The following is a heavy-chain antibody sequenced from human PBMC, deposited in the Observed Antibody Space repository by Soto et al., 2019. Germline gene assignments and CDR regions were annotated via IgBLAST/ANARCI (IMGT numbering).Heavy chain of an antibody. V-gene: IGHV3-30*18. J-gene: IGHJ4*02. Sequence: PGGSLRLSCAASGFTFSSYGMHWVRQAPGKGLEWVAVISYDGSNKYYADSVKGRFTISRDNSKNTLYLQMNSLRAEDTAVYYCEKDSWGFGELLSVDYWGQGTLVNVSS. CDR3: EKDSWGFGELLSVDY. D-gene: IGHD3-10*01. CDR1: GFTFSSYG. CDR2: ISYDGSNK.